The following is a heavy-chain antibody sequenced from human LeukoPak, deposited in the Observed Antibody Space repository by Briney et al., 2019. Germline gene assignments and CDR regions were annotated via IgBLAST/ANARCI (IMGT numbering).Heavy chain of an antibody. CDR1: GDSISSGAYS. CDR3: ARGRGSSWYFAVRHYYYYGMDV. Sequence: SQTLSLTCAVSGDSISSGAYSWSWIRQPPGKGLEWIGYIYHSGSTYYNPSLKSRVTMSIDRSKNQFSLNLSSVTAADTAVYYCARGRGSSWYFAVRHYYYYGMDVWGQGTTVTVSS. D-gene: IGHD6-13*01. J-gene: IGHJ6*02. CDR2: IYHSGST. V-gene: IGHV4-30-2*01.